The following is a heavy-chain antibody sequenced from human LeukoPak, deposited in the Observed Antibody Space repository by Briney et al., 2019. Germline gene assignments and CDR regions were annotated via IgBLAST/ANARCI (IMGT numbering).Heavy chain of an antibody. Sequence: VASVKVSCKASGYTFTGYYMHWVRQAPGQGLEWMGWINPSSGGTNYAQKFQGRVTMTRDTSISTAYMELSRLRSDDTAVYYCARAHNYDFWSGYTGPFDYWGQGTLVAVSS. J-gene: IGHJ4*02. D-gene: IGHD3-3*01. CDR1: GYTFTGYY. CDR2: INPSSGGT. CDR3: ARAHNYDFWSGYTGPFDY. V-gene: IGHV1-2*02.